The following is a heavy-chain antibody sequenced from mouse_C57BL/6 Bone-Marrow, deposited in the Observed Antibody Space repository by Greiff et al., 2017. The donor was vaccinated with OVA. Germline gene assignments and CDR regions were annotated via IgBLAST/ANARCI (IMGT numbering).Heavy chain of an antibody. V-gene: IGHV5-12*01. Sequence: EVKLVESGGGLVQPGGSLKLSCAASGFTFSDYYMYWVRQTPEKRLEWVAYISNGGGSTYYPDTVKGRFTISRDNAKNTLYLQMSRLKSEDTAMYYCARHRYYAWFAYWGQGTLVTVSA. CDR2: ISNGGGST. J-gene: IGHJ3*01. CDR3: ARHRYYAWFAY. D-gene: IGHD2-1*01. CDR1: GFTFSDYY.